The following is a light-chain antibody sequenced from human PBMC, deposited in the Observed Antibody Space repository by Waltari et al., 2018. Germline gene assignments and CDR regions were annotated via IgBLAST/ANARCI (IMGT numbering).Light chain of an antibody. CDR3: QQGNSYPYS. V-gene: IGKV1-9*01. Sequence: DIQISQSPSSLSASVGDRVTISCRASQGISSYLNWYQQKPGKAPKLLIYYANNVASGVPSRFSGSGSGTEFTLTISSLQPEDFATYYCQQGNSYPYSFGQGTKVEIK. CDR2: YAN. CDR1: QGISSY. J-gene: IGKJ2*03.